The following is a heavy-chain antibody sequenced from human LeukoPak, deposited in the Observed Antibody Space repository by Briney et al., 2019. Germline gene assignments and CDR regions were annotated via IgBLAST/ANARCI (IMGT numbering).Heavy chain of an antibody. CDR2: IYYSGSA. D-gene: IGHD2-15*01. CDR1: GDSIRSSY. J-gene: IGHJ4*02. CDR3: ARERGGQRSGQFDQ. V-gene: IGHV4-59*01. Sequence: SETLSLTCTVSGDSIRSSYWSWIRQPPGETLEWVGYIYYSGSANYIPSLKDRVSMSVDTSKNQLSLRLSSVTAADTAVYYCARERGGQRSGQFDQWGQGILVTVSS.